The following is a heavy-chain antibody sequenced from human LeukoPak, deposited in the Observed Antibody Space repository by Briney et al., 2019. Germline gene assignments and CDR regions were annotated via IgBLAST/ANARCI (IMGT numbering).Heavy chain of an antibody. V-gene: IGHV3-30*04. Sequence: SGGSLRLSCAGSGFTISTYDMNWGRQAPGKGLEWVATISYDGSNKYYVDSVKGRFTISRDNSRTTVYLQMNSLRAADNTVYYCTRARLEFCDMLSCYAFDSWGQGTLVTVSS. J-gene: IGHJ4*02. D-gene: IGHD2-2*01. CDR3: TRARLEFCDMLSCYAFDS. CDR1: GFTISTYD. CDR2: ISYDGSNK.